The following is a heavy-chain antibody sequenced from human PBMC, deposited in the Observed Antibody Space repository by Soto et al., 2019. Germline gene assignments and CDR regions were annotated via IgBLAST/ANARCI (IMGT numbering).Heavy chain of an antibody. J-gene: IGHJ4*02. D-gene: IGHD2-15*01. V-gene: IGHV1-46*01. Sequence: QVQLVQSGAEVKKPGASVKVSCKASGYTFTSYYMHWVRQAPGQGLEWMGIINPSGGSTSYAQKFQGRVTMTRDTSTSTVYMELSSLRSEATAVYYCARSPTALRILGYWGQGTLVTVSS. CDR1: GYTFTSYY. CDR3: ARSPTALRILGY. CDR2: INPSGGST.